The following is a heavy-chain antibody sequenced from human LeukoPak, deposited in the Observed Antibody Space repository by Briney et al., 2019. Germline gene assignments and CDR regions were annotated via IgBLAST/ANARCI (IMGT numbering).Heavy chain of an antibody. Sequence: GTSVKVSCKASGFTFTSPAMQWVRQARGQRLEWIGWIVVGSGKRNYAQKFQERVTITRDMSTSTAYMELSSLRSEDTAVYYCAAFNVAILTGAEYWGQGTLVTVSS. V-gene: IGHV1-58*02. CDR1: GFTFTSPA. CDR3: AAFNVAILTGAEY. J-gene: IGHJ4*02. CDR2: IVVGSGKR. D-gene: IGHD3-9*01.